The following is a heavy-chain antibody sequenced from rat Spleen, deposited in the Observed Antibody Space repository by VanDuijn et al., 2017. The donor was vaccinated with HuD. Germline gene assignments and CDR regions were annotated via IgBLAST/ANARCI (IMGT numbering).Heavy chain of an antibody. CDR3: ARPTEGIAWFAY. D-gene: IGHD1-11*01. CDR2: ISTGGGDT. V-gene: IGHV5S11*01. J-gene: IGHJ3*01. Sequence: EVQLVESGGGLVQPGRSLKLSCAASGFTFSNYHMAWVRQAPTKGLEWVASISTGGGDTYYRDSVKGRFTISRDIAKSILLLEMDSLRSEETATYSCARPTEGIAWFAYWGQGTLVTVSS. CDR1: GFTFSNYH.